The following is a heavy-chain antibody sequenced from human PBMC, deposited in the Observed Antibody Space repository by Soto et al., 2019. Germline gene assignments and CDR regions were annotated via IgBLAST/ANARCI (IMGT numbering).Heavy chain of an antibody. D-gene: IGHD3-16*01. V-gene: IGHV3-30*03. CDR2: MSFDGTR. CDR1: GFTFSNYA. CDR3: TRGRPLPSMNTGDEPLDI. J-gene: IGHJ3*02. Sequence: QVQLVESGGGVVQPGRSLTLSCAASGFTFSNYAMHWARQAPGKGLEWVPAMSFDGTRYYADSVKGRSTISRDSARNTVFLQTSGLRVDDTALYYCTRGRPLPSMNTGDEPLDIWGQGTMVTVSS.